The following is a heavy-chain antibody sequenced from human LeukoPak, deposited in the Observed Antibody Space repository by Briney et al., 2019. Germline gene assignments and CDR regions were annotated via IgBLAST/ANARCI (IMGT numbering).Heavy chain of an antibody. V-gene: IGHV3-48*04. CDR3: ARGSSLHCSDNDCFINYFYYYMDV. J-gene: IGHJ6*03. Sequence: GGSLRLSCVGSGFSFTNYSMNWVRQAPGKGLEWVSYITRSSSRIYYVDSVKGRFTISRDNAKNSVYLQMSNLRAEDTAVYYCARGSSLHCSDNDCFINYFYYYMDVWGTGTTVTVSS. CDR1: GFSFTNYS. CDR2: ITRSSSRI. D-gene: IGHD2-15*01.